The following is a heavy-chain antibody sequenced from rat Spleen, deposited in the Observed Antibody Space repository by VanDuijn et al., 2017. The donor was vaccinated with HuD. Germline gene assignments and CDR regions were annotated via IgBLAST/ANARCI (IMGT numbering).Heavy chain of an antibody. D-gene: IGHD1-10*01. V-gene: IGHV5-31*01. J-gene: IGHJ1*01. CDR2: ITTTGGSI. CDR3: ARQGTTLPYWYFDF. CDR1: GFPFNNYW. Sequence: EVQLAESGGGLVQPGGSLKISCEVSGFPFNNYWMSWIRQAPGKGLEWVASITTTGGSIYYPDSVKGRFTMSRDNTQNTLSLQMNSLRSEDTATYYCARQGTTLPYWYFDFWGPGTMVTVSS.